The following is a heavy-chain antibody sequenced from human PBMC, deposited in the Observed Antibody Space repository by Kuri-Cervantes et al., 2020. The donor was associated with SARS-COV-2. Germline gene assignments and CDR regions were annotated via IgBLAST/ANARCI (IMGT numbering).Heavy chain of an antibody. CDR1: GYSISSGYY. J-gene: IGHJ4*02. Sequence: SETLSLTCAVSGYSISSGYYWGWIRQPPGKGLEWIGYIYHSGSTYYNPSLKSRVTISVDRSKNQFSLKLSSVTAADTAVYYCARVYGYYFDYWGQGTLVTVSS. D-gene: IGHD2-8*01. CDR3: ARVYGYYFDY. V-gene: IGHV4-38-2*01. CDR2: IYHSGST.